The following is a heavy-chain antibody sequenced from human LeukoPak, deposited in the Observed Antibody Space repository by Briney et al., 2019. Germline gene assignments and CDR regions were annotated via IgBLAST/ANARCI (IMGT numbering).Heavy chain of an antibody. CDR1: GVSLRNYY. D-gene: IGHD3-10*01. V-gene: IGHV4-34*01. CDR2: INHSGST. J-gene: IGHJ5*02. CDR3: ARGPASGSNFAWFDP. Sequence: SETLSLTCAVYGVSLRNYYWSWIRQPPGKGLEWIGEINHSGSTNFNPSLESRVTISVDMSKNQFSLQLSSVTAADTAVYYCARGPASGSNFAWFDPWGQGTLVTVSS.